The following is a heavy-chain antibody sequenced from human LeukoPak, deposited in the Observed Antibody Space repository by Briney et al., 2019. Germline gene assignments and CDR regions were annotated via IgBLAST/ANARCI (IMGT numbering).Heavy chain of an antibody. CDR3: ARSPGGSGTRAFDI. CDR2: IYYSGST. D-gene: IGHD3-10*01. Sequence: SETLSLTCTVSGGSISSSSYYWGWISQPPGKGLEWIGSIYYSGSTYYNPSLKSRVTISVDTSKNQFSLKLSSVTAADTAVYYCARSPGGSGTRAFDIWGQGTMVTVSS. J-gene: IGHJ3*02. V-gene: IGHV4-39*07. CDR1: GGSISSSSYY.